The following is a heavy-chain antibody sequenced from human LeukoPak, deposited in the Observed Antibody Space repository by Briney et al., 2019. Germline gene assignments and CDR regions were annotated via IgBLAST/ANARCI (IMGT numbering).Heavy chain of an antibody. CDR2: IIPILGIA. CDR1: GGTFSSYT. V-gene: IGHV1-69*02. J-gene: IGHJ4*02. Sequence: ASVKVSCKASGGTFSSYTISWVRQAPGQGLEWMGRIIPILGIANYAQKFQGRVTITADKSTSTAYMELSSLRSEDTAVYYCARGTLEDSSSPTGYWGQGTLVTVSS. CDR3: ARGTLEDSSSPTGY. D-gene: IGHD6-6*01.